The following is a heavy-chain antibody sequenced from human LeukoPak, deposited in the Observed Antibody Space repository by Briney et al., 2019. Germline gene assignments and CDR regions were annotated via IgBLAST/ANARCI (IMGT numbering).Heavy chain of an antibody. V-gene: IGHV1-69*05. CDR2: IIPIFGTA. Sequence: PVKVSCKASGGTFSSYAISWVRQAPGQGLEWMGGIIPIFGTANYAQKFQGRVTITTDESTSTAYMELSSLRSEDTAVYYCASRGVINNWFDPWGQGTLVTVSS. D-gene: IGHD3-10*01. CDR1: GGTFSSYA. CDR3: ASRGVINNWFDP. J-gene: IGHJ5*02.